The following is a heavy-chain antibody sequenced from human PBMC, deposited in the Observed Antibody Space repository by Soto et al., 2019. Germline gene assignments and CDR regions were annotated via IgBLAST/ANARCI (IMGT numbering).Heavy chain of an antibody. CDR2: IIPILGTA. D-gene: IGHD2-2*01. V-gene: IGHV1-69*11. J-gene: IGHJ4*02. CDR3: ASNHRPAGKRYYFDY. CDR1: GGTFSSYA. Sequence: QVQLVQSGAEVKKPGSSVKVSCKASGGTFSSYAISWVRQAPGQGLEWMGGIIPILGTANYAQKFQGRVTITADESTSTAYMELSSLRSEDTAVYYCASNHRPAGKRYYFDYWGQGTLVTVSS.